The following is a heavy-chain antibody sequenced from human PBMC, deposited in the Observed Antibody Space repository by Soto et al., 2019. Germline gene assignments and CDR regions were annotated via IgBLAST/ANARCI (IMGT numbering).Heavy chain of an antibody. CDR3: ARGMIVVVISPYYYYGMDV. CDR1: GGRFSSYA. Sequence: ASVKVSCEACGGRFSSYAISWVRQAPGQGLEWMGGIIPIFGTANYAQKFQGRVTITADESTSTAYMELSSLRSEDTAVYYCARGMIVVVISPYYYYGMDVWGQGTTVTVSS. J-gene: IGHJ6*02. D-gene: IGHD3-22*01. V-gene: IGHV1-69*13. CDR2: IIPIFGTA.